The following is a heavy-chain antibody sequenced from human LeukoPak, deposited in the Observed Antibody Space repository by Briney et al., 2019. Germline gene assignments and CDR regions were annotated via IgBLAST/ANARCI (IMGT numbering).Heavy chain of an antibody. J-gene: IGHJ6*04. Sequence: GRSLRLSCAASGFTFSSYAMHWVRQAPGEGLEWVAVISYDGSNKYYADSVKGRFTISRDNSKNTLYLQMGSLRAEDMAVYYCARDAADIVATPYLDVWGKGTTVTVSS. CDR2: ISYDGSNK. V-gene: IGHV3-30*14. D-gene: IGHD5-12*01. CDR1: GFTFSSYA. CDR3: ARDAADIVATPYLDV.